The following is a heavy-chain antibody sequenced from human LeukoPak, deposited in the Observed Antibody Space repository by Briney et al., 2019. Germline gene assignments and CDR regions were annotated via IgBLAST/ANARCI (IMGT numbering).Heavy chain of an antibody. CDR3: ARAWELLHPFDY. J-gene: IGHJ4*02. CDR2: ISSSSSII. Sequence: HPGGSLRLSCTASGFTFSNYNMNWVRQAPGKGLEWVSYISSSSSIIYYADSVKGRFTISRDNAKNSLFLQMNSLSAEDTAVYYCARAWELLHPFDYWGQGTLVTVSS. CDR1: GFTFSNYN. D-gene: IGHD1-26*01. V-gene: IGHV3-48*01.